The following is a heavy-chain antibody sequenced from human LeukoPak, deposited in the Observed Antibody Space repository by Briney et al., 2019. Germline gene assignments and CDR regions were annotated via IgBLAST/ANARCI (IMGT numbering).Heavy chain of an antibody. CDR1: GFTFSTYA. V-gene: IGHV3-23*01. D-gene: IGHD3-22*01. J-gene: IGHJ5*02. Sequence: GGSLRLSCAASGFTFSTYAMSWVRQAPGKGLEWVSSISGSGGSTYYADSVEGRFTISRDNSKNTLYLQMNSLRVGDTAVYYCANGGLWLPTRTAWGQGTLVTVSS. CDR3: ANGGLWLPTRTA. CDR2: ISGSGGST.